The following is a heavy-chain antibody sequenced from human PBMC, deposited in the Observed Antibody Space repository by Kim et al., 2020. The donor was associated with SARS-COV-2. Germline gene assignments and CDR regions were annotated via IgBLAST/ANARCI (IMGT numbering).Heavy chain of an antibody. D-gene: IGHD5-18*01. Sequence: ASVKVSCKASGYTFTSYGISWVRQAPGQGLEWMGWISAYNGNTNYAQKLQGRVTMTTDTSTSTAYMELRSLRSDDTAVYYCARGFPSALGYSYGRGFYYYYDMDVWGKGTTVTVSS. V-gene: IGHV1-18*01. CDR3: ARGFPSALGYSYGRGFYYYYDMDV. CDR1: GYTFTSYG. J-gene: IGHJ6*03. CDR2: ISAYNGNT.